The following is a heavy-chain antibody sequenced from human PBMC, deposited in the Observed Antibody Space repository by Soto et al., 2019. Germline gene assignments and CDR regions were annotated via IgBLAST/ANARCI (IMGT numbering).Heavy chain of an antibody. CDR2: TRNKGNSYTT. CDR3: AFAVVTRAY. CDR1: GFTFSDHH. D-gene: IGHD2-2*01. Sequence: EVQLVESGGALVQPGGSLRLSCAASGFTFSDHHMDWVRQAPGKGLEWVGRTRNKGNSYTTEYAASVKGRFTISRDESNNALYLQMNRLETGHTAVYYCAFAVVTRAYWGQGALVTVSS. J-gene: IGHJ4*02. V-gene: IGHV3-72*01.